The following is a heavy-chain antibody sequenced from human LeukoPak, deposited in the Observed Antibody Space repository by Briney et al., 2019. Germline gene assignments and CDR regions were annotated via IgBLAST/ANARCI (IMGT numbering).Heavy chain of an antibody. V-gene: IGHV3-13*01. Sequence: GGSLRLSCAASGFPFSSYDMHWVRQATGKGLEWVSAIGTAGDTYYPGSVKGRFTISRNNSKNTLYLQMTSLRAEDTAVYYCAKDKREYYYDSSGYCFDYWGQGTLVTVSS. CDR3: AKDKREYYYDSSGYCFDY. D-gene: IGHD3-22*01. CDR1: GFPFSSYD. J-gene: IGHJ4*02. CDR2: IGTAGDT.